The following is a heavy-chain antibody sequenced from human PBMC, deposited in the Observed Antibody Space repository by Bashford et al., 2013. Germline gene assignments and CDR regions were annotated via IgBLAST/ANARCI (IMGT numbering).Heavy chain of an antibody. CDR1: GASISTTDYY. D-gene: IGHD2-21*02. CDR3: ARQSISFTARHAFDI. CDR2: ISYSGTT. Sequence: SSETLSLTCSVSGASISTTDYYWSWIRHHPTRGLEWIGHISYSGTTYYNPSLGRLLTISADTSRSQFSLQMNVVTVADTAVYYCARQSISFTARHAFDIWGPGILVTVSS. J-gene: IGHJ3*02. V-gene: IGHV4-31*01.